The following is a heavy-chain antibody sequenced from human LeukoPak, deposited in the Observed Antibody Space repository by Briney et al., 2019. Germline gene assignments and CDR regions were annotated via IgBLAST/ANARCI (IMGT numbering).Heavy chain of an antibody. CDR1: GFTFNTNA. Sequence: GGSLRLSCATSGFTFNTNAMSWVRQAPGKGLEWVSYISSSGSTIYYADSVKGRFNISRDNAKNSLYLQMNSLRAEDTAVYYCARARKSGVRGVITFDYWGQGTLVTVSS. CDR2: ISSSGSTI. J-gene: IGHJ4*02. CDR3: ARARKSGVRGVITFDY. V-gene: IGHV3-11*01. D-gene: IGHD3-10*01.